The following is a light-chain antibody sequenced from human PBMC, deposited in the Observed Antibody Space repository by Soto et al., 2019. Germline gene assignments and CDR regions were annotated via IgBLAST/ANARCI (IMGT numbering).Light chain of an antibody. CDR1: SSDVGAYNY. J-gene: IGLJ1*01. V-gene: IGLV2-14*01. Sequence: QSALTQPASVSGSPGQSITFFCTGTSSDVGAYNYVSWYQQHPGNAPKLIIYEVYNRPSGVPDRFSGSKSGNAASLTISGLQAEDEADYYCTSYTGSSTPYVFGTGTKVTVL. CDR3: TSYTGSSTPYV. CDR2: EVY.